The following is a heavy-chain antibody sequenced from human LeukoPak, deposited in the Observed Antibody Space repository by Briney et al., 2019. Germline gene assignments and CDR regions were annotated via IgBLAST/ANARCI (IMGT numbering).Heavy chain of an antibody. J-gene: IGHJ4*02. V-gene: IGHV3-21*01. CDR2: ISSSSSYI. CDR3: ASAGIAAAGRLN. D-gene: IGHD6-13*01. Sequence: PGGSLRLSCAASGFTFSSYSMNWVRQAPGKGLEWVSSISSSSSYIYYADSVKGRFTISRDNAKNSLYLQMNSLRAEDTAVYYCASAGIAAAGRLNRGQGTLVTVSS. CDR1: GFTFSSYS.